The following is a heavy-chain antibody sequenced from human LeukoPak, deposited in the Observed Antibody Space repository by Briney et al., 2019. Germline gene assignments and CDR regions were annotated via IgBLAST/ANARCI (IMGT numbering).Heavy chain of an antibody. J-gene: IGHJ3*02. V-gene: IGHV1-18*01. CDR3: PRGQYVLLWFGDDMGAFDI. CDR2: ISAYNGNT. D-gene: IGHD3-10*01. Sequence: ASVKVSCKASVYTFTSYGISWVRQAPGQGLEWMGWISAYNGNTNYAQKLQGRVTMSTDTSTSTAYMELRSLRSDDTAVYYCPRGQYVLLWFGDDMGAFDIWGQGTMVTVSS. CDR1: VYTFTSYG.